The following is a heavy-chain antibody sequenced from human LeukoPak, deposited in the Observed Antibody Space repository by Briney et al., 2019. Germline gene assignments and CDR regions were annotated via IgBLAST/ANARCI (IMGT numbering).Heavy chain of an antibody. CDR3: ARDRPNYYGSGHRGDY. CDR1: GFTFSDYY. V-gene: IGHV3-11*01. J-gene: IGHJ4*02. D-gene: IGHD3-10*01. Sequence: KSGGSLRLSCAASGFTFSDYYMSWIRQAPGKGLEWVSYISSSGSTIYYADSVKGRFTISRDNAKNSLYLQMNSLRAEDTAVYYCARDRPNYYGSGHRGDYWGQGTLVTVSS. CDR2: ISSSGSTI.